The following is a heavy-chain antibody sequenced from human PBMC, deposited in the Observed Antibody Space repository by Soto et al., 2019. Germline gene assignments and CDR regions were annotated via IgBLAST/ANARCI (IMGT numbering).Heavy chain of an antibody. V-gene: IGHV3-23*01. Sequence: PGGSLRLSCAASGFTFSSYAMSWVRQAPGKGLEWVAGISDTGASTYYAESVKGRLTISRDNSKNTLYLQMNSLRAEDTAVYYCARDPSLDYYDSSGPYGMDVWGQGTTVTVSS. J-gene: IGHJ6*02. CDR3: ARDPSLDYYDSSGPYGMDV. CDR1: GFTFSSYA. CDR2: ISDTGAST. D-gene: IGHD3-22*01.